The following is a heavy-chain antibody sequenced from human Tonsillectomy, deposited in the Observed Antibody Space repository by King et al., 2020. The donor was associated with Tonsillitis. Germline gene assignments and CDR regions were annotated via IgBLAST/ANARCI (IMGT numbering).Heavy chain of an antibody. V-gene: IGHV4-30-4*01. D-gene: IGHD1-20*01. CDR3: ARGAYNWNYFDY. CDR2: IYYSGST. Sequence: QLQESGPGLVKPSQTLSLTCTVSGGSISSGDYYWSWVRQPPGKVLEWIGYIYYSGSTYYNPSLKSRVTISVDTSKNQSSLKLSSVTAADTAVYYCARGAYNWNYFDYWGQGTLVTVSS. CDR1: GGSISSGDYY. J-gene: IGHJ4*02.